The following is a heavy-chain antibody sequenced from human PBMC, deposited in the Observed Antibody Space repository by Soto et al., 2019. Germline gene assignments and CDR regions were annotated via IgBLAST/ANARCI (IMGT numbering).Heavy chain of an antibody. CDR3: AKDEDIVVVVAVSGMDV. V-gene: IGHV3-23*01. CDR1: GFTFSSYA. Sequence: GGSLRLSCAASGFTFSSYAMSWVRQAPGKGLEWVSAISGSGGSTYYADSVKGRFTISRDNSKNTLYLQMNSLRAEDTAVYYCAKDEDIVVVVAVSGMDVWGQGTTVTVSS. J-gene: IGHJ6*02. D-gene: IGHD2-15*01. CDR2: ISGSGGST.